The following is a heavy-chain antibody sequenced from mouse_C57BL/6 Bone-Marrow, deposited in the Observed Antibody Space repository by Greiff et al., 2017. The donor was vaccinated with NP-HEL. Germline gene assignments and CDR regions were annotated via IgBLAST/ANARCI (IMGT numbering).Heavy chain of an antibody. Sequence: EVKLMESGGDLVKPGGSLKLSCAASGFTFSSYGMSWVRQTPDKRLEWVATISSGGSYTYYPDSVKGRFTISRDNAKNTLYLQMSSLKSEDTAMYYCARRFAYWGQGTLVTVSA. V-gene: IGHV5-6*02. J-gene: IGHJ3*01. CDR1: GFTFSSYG. CDR3: ARRFAY. CDR2: ISSGGSYT.